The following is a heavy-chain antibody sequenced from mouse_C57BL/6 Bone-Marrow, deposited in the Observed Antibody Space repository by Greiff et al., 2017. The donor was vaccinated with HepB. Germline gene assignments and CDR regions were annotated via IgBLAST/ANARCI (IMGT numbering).Heavy chain of an antibody. CDR1: GYTFTTYP. Sequence: VHLVESGAELVKPGASVKMSCKASGYTFTTYPIEWMKQNHGKSLEWIGNFHPYNDDTKYNEKFKGKATLTVEKSSSTVYLELSRLTSDDSAVYYCARRFYYDYDGHWYFDVWGTGTTVTVSS. V-gene: IGHV1-47*01. J-gene: IGHJ1*03. CDR3: ARRFYYDYDGHWYFDV. D-gene: IGHD2-4*01. CDR2: FHPYNDDT.